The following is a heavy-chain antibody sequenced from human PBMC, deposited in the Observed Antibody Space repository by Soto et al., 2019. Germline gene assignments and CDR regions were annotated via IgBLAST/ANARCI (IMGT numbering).Heavy chain of an antibody. V-gene: IGHV1-69*13. Sequence: SVKVSCKASGGTFSSYAISWVQQAPGQGLEWMGGIIPIFGTANYAQKFQGRVTITADESTSTAYMELSSLRSEDTAVYYCAKGSSGGPINYYYYYGMDVWGQGTTVTVSS. D-gene: IGHD6-19*01. CDR3: AKGSSGGPINYYYYYGMDV. J-gene: IGHJ6*02. CDR1: GGTFSSYA. CDR2: IIPIFGTA.